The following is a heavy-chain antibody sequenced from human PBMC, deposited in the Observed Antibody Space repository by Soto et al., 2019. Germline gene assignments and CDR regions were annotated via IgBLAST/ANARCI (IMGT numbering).Heavy chain of an antibody. J-gene: IGHJ6*02. CDR1: GFTFSSYA. D-gene: IGHD5-12*01. Sequence: EVQLLESGGGLVQPGGSLRLSCAASGFTFSSYAMSWVRQAPGKGLEWVSAISGSGGSTYYADSVKGRFTISRDNSKNTLYLQMTGLRAEDTAVYYCAKVLSGYARTGYYGMDVWGQGTTVTVSS. CDR3: AKVLSGYARTGYYGMDV. CDR2: ISGSGGST. V-gene: IGHV3-23*01.